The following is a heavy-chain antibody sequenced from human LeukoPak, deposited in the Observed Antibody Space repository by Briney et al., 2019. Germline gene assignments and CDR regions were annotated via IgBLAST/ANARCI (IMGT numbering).Heavy chain of an antibody. V-gene: IGHV1-69*13. Sequence: SVKVSCKASGGTFSSYAISWVRQAPGQGLEWMGGIIPIFGTANYAQKFQGRVTITADESTSTAYMELSSLRSEDTAVYYCARDFDSSGYYYFNPAPTGYWGQGTLVTVSS. D-gene: IGHD3-22*01. CDR3: ARDFDSSGYYYFNPAPTGY. CDR1: GGTFSSYA. CDR2: IIPIFGTA. J-gene: IGHJ4*02.